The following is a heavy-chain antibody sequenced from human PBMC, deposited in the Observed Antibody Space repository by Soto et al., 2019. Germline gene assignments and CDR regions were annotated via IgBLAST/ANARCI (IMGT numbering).Heavy chain of an antibody. CDR3: ARGRGDGYNQNWYFDL. J-gene: IGHJ2*01. CDR1: GGSFSGYY. D-gene: IGHD3-10*01. Sequence: SETLSLSCAVYGGSFSGYYWSWIRQPPGKGLEWIGEINNGGSSNYNPSLKSRGSMSVGASNNQFSLKLTSVTAADTAVYYCARGRGDGYNQNWYFDLWGRGTLVTVSS. CDR2: INNGGSS. V-gene: IGHV4-34*01.